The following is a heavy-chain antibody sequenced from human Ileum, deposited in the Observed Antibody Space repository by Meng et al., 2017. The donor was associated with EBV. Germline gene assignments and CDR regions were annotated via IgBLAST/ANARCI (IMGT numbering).Heavy chain of an antibody. CDR1: GRSISSGDYY. D-gene: IGHD2-21*01. CDR3: AREGRSHQVGVSVY. Sequence: HVQLQESGPGLVKTSHTLSLPCTVSGRSISSGDYYWSWIRQPPGKGLEWIGYIYNSGSTYYNPSLKSRVTTSVDTSKNQFSLKLRFVTAADTAVYYCAREGRSHQVGVSVYWGQGNLVTVSS. CDR2: IYNSGST. J-gene: IGHJ4*02. V-gene: IGHV4-30-4*01.